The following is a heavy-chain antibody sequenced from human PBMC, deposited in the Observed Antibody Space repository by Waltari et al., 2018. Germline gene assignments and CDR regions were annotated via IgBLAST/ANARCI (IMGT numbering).Heavy chain of an antibody. CDR2: IYYSGTT. D-gene: IGHD3-10*01. J-gene: IGHJ4*02. CDR3: ARASPYYGSGSYYLDS. V-gene: IGHV4-30-4*01. Sequence: QVQLQESVPGLVKSSETLSLTCNVSGVSIATINYYWSWVRQPPGGGLEYIGYIYYSGTTYYSPSLKSRLAMSVDTSKNQFSLMLNSVTAADTAVYHCARASPYYGSGSYYLDSWGRGVLVAVSS. CDR1: GVSIATINYY.